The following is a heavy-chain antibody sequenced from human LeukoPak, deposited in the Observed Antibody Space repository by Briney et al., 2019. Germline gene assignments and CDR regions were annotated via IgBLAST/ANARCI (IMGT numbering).Heavy chain of an antibody. D-gene: IGHD3-10*01. J-gene: IGHJ4*02. CDR2: IHHSGSI. V-gene: IGHV4-39*07. CDR3: ARGGDRSFDY. Sequence: PSETLSLTCTVSGGSISSSSYHWGWIRQPPGKGLEWIAEIHHSGSINYNPSLKSRVTISVDKAKNQFSLNLNSVTAADTAVYYCARGGDRSFDYWGQGTLVTVSS. CDR1: GGSISSSSYH.